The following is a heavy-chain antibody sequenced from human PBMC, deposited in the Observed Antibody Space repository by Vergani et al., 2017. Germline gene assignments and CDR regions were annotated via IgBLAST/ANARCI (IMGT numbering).Heavy chain of an antibody. J-gene: IGHJ3*02. CDR2: LYYSGST. CDR3: ARGIERSGLGAFDI. CDR1: GGSISSYY. V-gene: IGHV4-59*01. Sequence: QVQLQESGPGLVKPSETLSLTCTVSGGSISSYYWSWIRQPPGKGLEWIGYLYYSGSTNYNPSLKSRVTISVDTSKNQFSLKLSSVTAADTAVYYCARGIERSGLGAFDIWGQGTMVTVSS. D-gene: IGHD3-3*01.